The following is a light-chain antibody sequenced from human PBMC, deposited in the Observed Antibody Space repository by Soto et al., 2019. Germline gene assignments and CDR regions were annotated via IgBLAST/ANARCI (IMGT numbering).Light chain of an antibody. J-gene: IGKJ5*01. CDR2: DAS. CDR1: QSVRSY. Sequence: EIVLTQSPATLSLSPGERATLSCRASQSVRSYLGWYQQRPDQAPRLLIYDASNRATGIPARFSGSGSGTDFTLTISSLEPEDFAVYYCQQGGTFGQGTRLEIK. CDR3: QQGGT. V-gene: IGKV3-11*01.